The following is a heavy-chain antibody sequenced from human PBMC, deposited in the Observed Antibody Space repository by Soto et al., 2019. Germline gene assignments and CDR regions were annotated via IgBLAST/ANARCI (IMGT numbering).Heavy chain of an antibody. CDR2: IYYSGST. D-gene: IGHD3-10*01. V-gene: IGHV4-31*02. Sequence: EWIGYIYYSGSTYYNPSLKSRITISVDTSKNQFSLKLSSVTAADTAVYYCARHYYGSGSYYPHYYYGMDVWGQGTTVTVSS. CDR3: ARHYYGSGSYYPHYYYGMDV. J-gene: IGHJ6*02.